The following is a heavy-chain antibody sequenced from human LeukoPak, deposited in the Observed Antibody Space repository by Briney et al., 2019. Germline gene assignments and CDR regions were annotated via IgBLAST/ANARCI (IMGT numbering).Heavy chain of an antibody. J-gene: IGHJ5*02. CDR1: GGSISSSSYY. Sequence: PSETLSLTCTVSGGSISSSSYYWGWIRQPPGKGLEWIGSIYYSGSTYYNPSLKSRVTISVDTSKNQFSLKLSSVTAADTAVYYCARQELFFGDGWFDPWGQGTLVTVSS. CDR3: ARQELFFGDGWFDP. CDR2: IYYSGST. V-gene: IGHV4-39*01. D-gene: IGHD3-10*01.